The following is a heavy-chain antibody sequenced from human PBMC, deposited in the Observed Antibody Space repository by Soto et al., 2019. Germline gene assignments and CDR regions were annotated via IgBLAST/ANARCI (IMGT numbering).Heavy chain of an antibody. J-gene: IGHJ4*02. D-gene: IGHD1-26*01. V-gene: IGHV3-30*18. CDR1: GFTFSSYG. CDR2: ISYDGSNK. Sequence: PGGSLRLSCAASGFTFSSYGMHWVRQAPGKGLKWVAVISYDGSNKYYADSVKGRFTISRDNSKNTLYLQMNSLRAEDTAVYYCAKDGTGAFDYWGQGTLVTVSS. CDR3: AKDGTGAFDY.